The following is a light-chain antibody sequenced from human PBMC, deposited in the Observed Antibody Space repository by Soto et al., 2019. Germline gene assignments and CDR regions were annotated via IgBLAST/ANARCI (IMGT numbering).Light chain of an antibody. V-gene: IGKV3-20*01. CDR2: GAS. CDR3: QQYGGSVQT. CDR1: QSVGSNY. Sequence: EIVLTQFPGTLSLSPGERATLSCRASQSVGSNYLAWYQQRPGQPPNLLIFGASHRAPDIPDRFSGSGSGTDFTLTISRLEPEDFGVYYRQQYGGSVQTFGQGTKVDIK. J-gene: IGKJ1*01.